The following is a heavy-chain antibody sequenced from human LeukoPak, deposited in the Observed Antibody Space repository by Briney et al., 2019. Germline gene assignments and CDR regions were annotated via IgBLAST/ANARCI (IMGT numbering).Heavy chain of an antibody. CDR3: ARALKAFDC. J-gene: IGHJ4*02. CDR2: ISSGGHYI. CDR1: GGTFSSYN. Sequence: GGSLRLSCAAAGGTFSSYNMHWVRQAPGKGLEWVSSISSGGHYIYYADSVKGRFTISRDNAKNSLYLQVNSLRAEDTAVYYCARALKAFDCWGQGTLVTVSS. V-gene: IGHV3-21*01.